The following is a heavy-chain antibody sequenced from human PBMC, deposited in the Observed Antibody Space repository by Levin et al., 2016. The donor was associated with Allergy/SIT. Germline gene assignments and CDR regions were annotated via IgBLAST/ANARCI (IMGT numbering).Heavy chain of an antibody. J-gene: IGHJ4*02. CDR1: GGSFSISDW. V-gene: IGHV4-4*02. CDR3: ARARLDFEVDS. D-gene: IGHD6-25*01. Sequence: GSLRLSCNVSGGSFSISDWWSWVRQSPGGGLEWIGYGYYSGTTKYNPSLESRVTISVDTSKNQFSLKLSSVTTADTAVYYCARARLDFEVDSWGQGTLVTVSS. CDR2: GYYSGTT.